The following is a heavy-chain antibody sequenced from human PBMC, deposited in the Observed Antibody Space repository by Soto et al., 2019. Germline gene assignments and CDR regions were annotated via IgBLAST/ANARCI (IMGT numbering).Heavy chain of an antibody. D-gene: IGHD5-18*01. CDR2: IYHGGNT. V-gene: IGHV3-53*01. CDR1: GFTVSSNH. Sequence: VQLVESGGGLIQPGGSLRLSCAASGFTVSSNHMTWIRQAPGRGPEWVSTIYHGGNTYYADSVKGRIAISRDNSKNMLYLQMNSLRAEDTAVYYCATGVDTAKDGYWGQGTLVTVSS. J-gene: IGHJ4*02. CDR3: ATGVDTAKDGY.